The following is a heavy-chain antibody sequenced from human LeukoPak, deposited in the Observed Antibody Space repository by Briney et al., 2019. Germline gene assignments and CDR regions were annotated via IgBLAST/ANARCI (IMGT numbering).Heavy chain of an antibody. CDR1: GDSISNYY. D-gene: IGHD6-13*01. J-gene: IGHJ4*02. CDR3: ARLRYTTSRDFDY. Sequence: SDTLSLTCTVSGDSISNYYWSWIRQPPGKGLEWIGYVYYIGSTDYNPSLKSRVTISVDTSKNQFSLRLRSVTAADTAVYYCARLRYTTSRDFDYWGQGTLVTVSS. V-gene: IGHV4-59*01. CDR2: VYYIGST.